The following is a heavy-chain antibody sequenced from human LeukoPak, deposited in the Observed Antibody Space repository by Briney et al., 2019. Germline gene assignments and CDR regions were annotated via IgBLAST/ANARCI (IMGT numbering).Heavy chain of an antibody. CDR1: GGTFSSYG. D-gene: IGHD4-17*01. Sequence: SVKVSCKASGGTFSSYGIAWVRQAPGQGLEWMGGIIPIFGTSNYAQRFQGRITITRDESTSTAYMELSSLKSEDAALYYCASSPVYGDYENGAFDIWGQGTMVTVSS. CDR3: ASSPVYGDYENGAFDI. V-gene: IGHV1-69*05. J-gene: IGHJ3*02. CDR2: IIPIFGTS.